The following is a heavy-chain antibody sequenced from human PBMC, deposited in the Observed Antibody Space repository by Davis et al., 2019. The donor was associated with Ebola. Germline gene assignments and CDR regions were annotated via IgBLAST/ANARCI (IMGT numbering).Heavy chain of an antibody. CDR1: GFTFGDYA. D-gene: IGHD2-15*01. CDR3: SREGYCSGGRCYSAPAHRGRMDV. J-gene: IGHJ6*02. CDR2: IRSKAYGGTT. Sequence: PGGSLRLSCTASGFTFGDYAMSWFRQAPGKGLEWVGFIRSKAYGGTTEYAASVKGRFTISRDDSKSIAYLQMNSLKTEDTAVYYCSREGYCSGGRCYSAPAHRGRMDVWGQGTTVTVSS. V-gene: IGHV3-49*03.